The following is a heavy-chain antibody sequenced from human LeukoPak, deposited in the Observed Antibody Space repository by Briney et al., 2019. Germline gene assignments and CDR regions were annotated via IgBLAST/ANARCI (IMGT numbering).Heavy chain of an antibody. J-gene: IGHJ4*02. Sequence: GGSLRLSCAASGFTFGSYWMSWVRQAPGKGLEWVANIKHDGSEKYYVASVKGRFTISKDNAKNSLFLQMNNLRGEDTAVYYCVKGRGGYVKYKTFDYWGQGTLVTVSS. D-gene: IGHD5-12*01. CDR1: GFTFGSYW. CDR3: VKGRGGYVKYKTFDY. CDR2: IKHDGSEK. V-gene: IGHV3-7*01.